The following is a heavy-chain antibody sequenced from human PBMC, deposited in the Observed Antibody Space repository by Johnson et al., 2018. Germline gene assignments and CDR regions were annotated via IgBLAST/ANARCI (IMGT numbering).Heavy chain of an antibody. CDR1: GFIVTSNY. CDR3: VRGLVRPFYYMDV. Sequence: EVQLLESGGGLIRPGGSLRLSCAASGFIVTSNYVNWVRQAPGKGLEWVSVIYSGGGTDYAGSVKGRFTISRDISKNTVYLQMNSLRVADTAVYYCVRGLVRPFYYMDVWCKGTTVTVS. CDR2: IYSGGGT. D-gene: IGHD3-10*01. J-gene: IGHJ6*03. V-gene: IGHV3-53*01.